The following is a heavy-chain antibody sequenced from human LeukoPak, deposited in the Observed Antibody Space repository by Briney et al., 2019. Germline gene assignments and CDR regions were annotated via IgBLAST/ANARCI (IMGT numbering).Heavy chain of an antibody. CDR1: GFSFSICA. CDR2: ITGSGDTT. J-gene: IGHJ4*02. V-gene: IGHV3-23*01. CDR3: ARPPSDNLLTGSLYYFDN. D-gene: IGHD3-9*01. Sequence: PGGSVRLSCAASGFSFSICAMSWVRQAPGKGLEWVSGITGSGDTTDYADSVKGRFTISRDNSKNTLYLQINSLRAEDTAVYYCARPPSDNLLTGSLYYFDNWGQGTLLSVCS.